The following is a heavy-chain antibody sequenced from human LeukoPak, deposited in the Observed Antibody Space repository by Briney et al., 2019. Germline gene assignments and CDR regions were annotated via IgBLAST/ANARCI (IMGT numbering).Heavy chain of an antibody. CDR2: ISGSGGGT. J-gene: IGHJ4*02. Sequence: GGSLRLSCAASGFTFSNYAMSWVRQAPGKGLEWVSIISGSGGGTYYADSVKGRCTISRDNSKNTLYLQVNSLRAEDTALYYCAKAYDTYAANSYYFDCWGQGTLVTVSP. CDR1: GFTFSNYA. D-gene: IGHD4-23*01. V-gene: IGHV3-23*01. CDR3: AKAYDTYAANSYYFDC.